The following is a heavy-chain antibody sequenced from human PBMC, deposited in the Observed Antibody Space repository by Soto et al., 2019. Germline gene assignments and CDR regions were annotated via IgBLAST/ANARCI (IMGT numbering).Heavy chain of an antibody. CDR1: GFTFRSYW. CDR3: SRGGFHHGFDV. D-gene: IGHD2-15*01. V-gene: IGHV3-74*01. J-gene: IGHJ3*01. CDR2: IDNDGTGS. Sequence: EVQLAESGGASVQPGGSLRLSCAASGFTFRSYWMHWVRQAPGKGLVWVARIDNDGTGSIYADSVRGRFTISRDNAYNTVYLHMTGLRADDTAVYSCSRGGFHHGFDVWGQGTMVTVSS.